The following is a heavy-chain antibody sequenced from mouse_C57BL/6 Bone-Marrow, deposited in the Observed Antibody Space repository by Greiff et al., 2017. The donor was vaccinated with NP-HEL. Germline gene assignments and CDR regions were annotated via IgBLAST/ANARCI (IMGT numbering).Heavy chain of an antibody. Sequence: QVQLQQPGTELVKPGASVKLSCKASGYTFTSYWMHWVKQRPGQGLEWIGNINPSNGGTNYIEKFKSKATLTVDKSSSTAYMQLSSLTSEDSAVYYCARPAAQATPFAYWGQGTLVTVSA. J-gene: IGHJ3*01. CDR2: INPSNGGT. V-gene: IGHV1-53*01. D-gene: IGHD3-2*02. CDR3: ARPAAQATPFAY. CDR1: GYTFTSYW.